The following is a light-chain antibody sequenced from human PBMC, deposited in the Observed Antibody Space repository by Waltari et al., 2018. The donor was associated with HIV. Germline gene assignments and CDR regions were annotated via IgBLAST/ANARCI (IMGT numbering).Light chain of an antibody. V-gene: IGLV1-40*01. CDR3: QSYDRSLSGVI. J-gene: IGLJ2*01. CDR2: GDA. Sequence: SVLTQPPSVSGAPGQRVTISCTGNTSNIGAGLDVHWYQQLPATAPKLLIDGDANRPAGVPDRFSGSTSGTSASLAITGLRAEDECDYYCQSYDRSLSGVIFGGGTKLTVL. CDR1: TSNIGAGLD.